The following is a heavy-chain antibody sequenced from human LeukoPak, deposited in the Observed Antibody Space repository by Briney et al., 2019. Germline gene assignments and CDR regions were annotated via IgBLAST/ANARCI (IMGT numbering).Heavy chain of an antibody. J-gene: IGHJ6*03. V-gene: IGHV4-30-4*07. CDR1: GGSISSGGYS. Sequence: SETLSLTCAVSGGSISSGGYSWSWIRQPPGKGLEWIGYIYYSGSTYYNPSLKSRVTISVDTSKNQFSLKLSSVTAADTAVYYCARAPNYYYYYYMDVWGKGTTVTVSS. CDR2: IYYSGST. CDR3: ARAPNYYYYYYMDV.